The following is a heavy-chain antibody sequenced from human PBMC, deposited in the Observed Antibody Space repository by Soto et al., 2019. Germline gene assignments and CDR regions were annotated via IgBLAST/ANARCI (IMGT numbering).Heavy chain of an antibody. D-gene: IGHD2-2*01. J-gene: IGHJ6*02. Sequence: PSETLSLTCTVSGGSISSYYWSWIRQPQGKGLGWIGYIYYSGRTNYNSSLKSRVTISVDTYKNQFSLKLSSVTAADTAVYYCARGDCSSTSCFYYYYYGMDVWGQGTTVTVSS. CDR3: ARGDCSSTSCFYYYYYGMDV. CDR1: GGSISSYY. V-gene: IGHV4-59*01. CDR2: IYYSGRT.